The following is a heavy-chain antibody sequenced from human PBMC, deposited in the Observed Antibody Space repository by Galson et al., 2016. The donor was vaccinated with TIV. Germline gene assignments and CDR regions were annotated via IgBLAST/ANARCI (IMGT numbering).Heavy chain of an antibody. Sequence: ASGLTVKSNYMTWVRQAPGKGLEFVSLISSGGYTFYADSAKGRFTISRDNSKNTVFLQMNSLRPEDTAIYYCARDRRFCGNECYLYYYYGMDVWGQGTTVTVSS. J-gene: IGHJ6*02. D-gene: IGHD2-21*01. CDR3: ARDRRFCGNECYLYYYYGMDV. CDR1: GLTVKSNY. CDR2: ISSGGYT. V-gene: IGHV3-66*02.